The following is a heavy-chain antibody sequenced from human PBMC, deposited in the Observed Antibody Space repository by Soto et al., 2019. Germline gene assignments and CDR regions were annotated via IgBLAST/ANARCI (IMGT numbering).Heavy chain of an antibody. V-gene: IGHV1-69*02. CDR3: ATYCSGGSCYPP. J-gene: IGHJ4*02. CDR2: IIPILGIA. D-gene: IGHD2-15*01. CDR1: GGTFSSYT. Sequence: SVKVSCKASGGTFSSYTISWVRQAPGQGLEWMGRIIPILGIANYAQKFQGRVTITADKSTSTAYMELSSLRSEDTAVYYCATYCSGGSCYPPWGQGTLVTVSS.